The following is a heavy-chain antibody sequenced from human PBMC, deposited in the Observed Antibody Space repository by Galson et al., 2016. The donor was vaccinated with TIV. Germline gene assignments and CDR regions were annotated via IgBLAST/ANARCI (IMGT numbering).Heavy chain of an antibody. CDR2: IAPIRTSP. CDR1: GGSFRSYA. J-gene: IGHJ6*03. Sequence: SVKVSCKASGGSFRSYAVTWVRQAPGQGLEWMGGIAPIRTSPHYAETFQGRVTITADESTNTAYMELSSVKFEDTAVYYCARYRGIDEFYYHNDVWGKGTTVTVSS. D-gene: IGHD1-26*01. V-gene: IGHV1-69*13. CDR3: ARYRGIDEFYYHNDV.